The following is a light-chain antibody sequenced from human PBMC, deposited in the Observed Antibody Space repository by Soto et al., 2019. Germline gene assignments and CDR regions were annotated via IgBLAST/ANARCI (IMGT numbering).Light chain of an antibody. Sequence: EIVLTQSPGTLSLSPGERATLSCRASQSVSSSYLAWYQQKPGQAPRLLTYGASSRATGIPDTFSGSGSGTDFTLTISRLEPEDGAVDYCQQYGSSLYTFGQGTKLEIK. CDR2: GAS. J-gene: IGKJ2*01. CDR3: QQYGSSLYT. CDR1: QSVSSSY. V-gene: IGKV3-20*01.